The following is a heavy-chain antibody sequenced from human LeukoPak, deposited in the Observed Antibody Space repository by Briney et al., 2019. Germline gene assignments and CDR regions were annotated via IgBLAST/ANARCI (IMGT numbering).Heavy chain of an antibody. CDR3: AGGRPRRINMVRGVSQPYRGVFDY. D-gene: IGHD3-10*01. V-gene: IGHV4-34*01. CDR1: GGSFSGYY. J-gene: IGHJ4*02. CDR2: INHSGST. Sequence: SETLSLTCAVYGGSFSGYYWSWIRQPPGKGLEWIGEINHSGSTNYNPSLKSRVTISVDTSKNQFSLKLSSVTAADTAVYYCAGGRPRRINMVRGVSQPYRGVFDYWGQATLATVSS.